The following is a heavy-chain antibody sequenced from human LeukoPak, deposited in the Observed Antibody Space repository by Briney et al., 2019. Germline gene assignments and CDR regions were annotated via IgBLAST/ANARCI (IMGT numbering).Heavy chain of an antibody. CDR2: IYTSGST. CDR3: ARDCPGAACGGLLYGMDV. Sequence: SETLSLTCTVSGGSISSYYWSWIRQPAGKGLEWIGRIYTSGSTNYNPSLKSRVTMSVDTSKSQFSLKLSSVTAADTAVYYCARDCPGAACGGLLYGMDVWGQGTTVTVSS. D-gene: IGHD2-21*01. J-gene: IGHJ6*02. CDR1: GGSISSYY. V-gene: IGHV4-4*07.